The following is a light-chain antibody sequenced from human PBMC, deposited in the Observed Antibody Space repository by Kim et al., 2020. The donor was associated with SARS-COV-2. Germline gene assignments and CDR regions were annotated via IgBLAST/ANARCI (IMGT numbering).Light chain of an antibody. J-gene: IGKJ1*01. CDR2: WAS. CDR1: QSVLSRSDNRDY. CDR3: QQHYSVPRT. V-gene: IGKV4-1*01. Sequence: DIVMTQSPESLSVSLGETATIRCKSSQSVLSRSDNRDYLVWYQQKPGQPPKLLICWASIRESGVPERFSGSGSGTDFTLTITNLQAEDAAVYFCQQHYSVPRTFGQGTKVDIK.